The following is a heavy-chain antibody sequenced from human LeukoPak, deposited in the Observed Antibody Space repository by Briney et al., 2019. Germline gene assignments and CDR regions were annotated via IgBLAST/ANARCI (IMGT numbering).Heavy chain of an antibody. D-gene: IGHD6-19*01. CDR2: ISGYDSKT. J-gene: IGHJ4*02. CDR3: ARDLKMGYSSGRYSWGTGSSNDY. V-gene: IGHV1-18*01. CDR1: GYTFTSYG. Sequence: DSVTVSCKASGYTFTSYGISWVRQAPGKGLEWMGWISGYDSKTNYARIMQGRATMTTDTSTSTVYMELRSLRSDDTAVYYCARDLKMGYSSGRYSWGTGSSNDYWGQGTLVTVSS.